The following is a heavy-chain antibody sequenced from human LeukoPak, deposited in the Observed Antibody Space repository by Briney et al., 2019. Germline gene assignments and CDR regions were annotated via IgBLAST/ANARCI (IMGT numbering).Heavy chain of an antibody. Sequence: GGSLRLSCAASGFTVSGNSMSWVGQAPGKGLEWVSVIYSGGSTYYADSVKGRFTISRDNSKNTLYLQMSSLRVEDTAVYYCARDGKYDSSGYYSLDYWGQGTLVTVSS. V-gene: IGHV3-66*01. CDR2: IYSGGST. CDR3: ARDGKYDSSGYYSLDY. D-gene: IGHD3-22*01. CDR1: GFTVSGNS. J-gene: IGHJ4*02.